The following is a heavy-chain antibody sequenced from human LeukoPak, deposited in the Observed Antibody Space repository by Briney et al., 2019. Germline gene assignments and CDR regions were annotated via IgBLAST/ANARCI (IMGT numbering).Heavy chain of an antibody. Sequence: GGSLRLSCPASGFSFSNYAMSWVRQAPGKGLEWISAIDNSGGYTYYLDSVKGRFTISRDNSRNTLYLQMSSLRAEDTAVYYCAGHHFGSGNYYKFWGQGTPVTVSS. D-gene: IGHD3-10*01. J-gene: IGHJ4*02. CDR1: GFSFSNYA. CDR2: IDNSGGYT. CDR3: AGHHFGSGNYYKF. V-gene: IGHV3-23*01.